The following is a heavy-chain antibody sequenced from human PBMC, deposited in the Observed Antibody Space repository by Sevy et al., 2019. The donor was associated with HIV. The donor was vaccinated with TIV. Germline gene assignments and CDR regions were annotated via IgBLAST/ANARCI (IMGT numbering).Heavy chain of an antibody. J-gene: IGHJ4*02. D-gene: IGHD6-13*01. V-gene: IGHV3-21*01. CDR2: ISSSSSYI. Sequence: GGSLRLSCAASGFTFSSYSMNWVRQAPGKGLEWVSSISSSSSYIYYADSVKGRFTISRDNAENSLYLQMNSLRAEDTAVYYCASENGAYSSSWYYFDYWGQGTLVTVSS. CDR1: GFTFSSYS. CDR3: ASENGAYSSSWYYFDY.